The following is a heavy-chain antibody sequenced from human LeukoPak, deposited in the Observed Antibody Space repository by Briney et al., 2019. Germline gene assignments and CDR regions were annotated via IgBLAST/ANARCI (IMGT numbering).Heavy chain of an antibody. V-gene: IGHV1-8*02. CDR3: ARATPGGLHGYSFDY. D-gene: IGHD5-24*01. J-gene: IGHJ4*02. CDR1: GYTFKNYD. CDR2: MNPNSGNT. Sequence: GASVKVSCKASGYTFKNYDINWVRQAIGQGLEWMGWMNPNSGNTGFAQKFQDRVSMTRDTSINTAYMELTSLRSGDTAVYYCARATPGGLHGYSFDYWGQGTVVTVYS.